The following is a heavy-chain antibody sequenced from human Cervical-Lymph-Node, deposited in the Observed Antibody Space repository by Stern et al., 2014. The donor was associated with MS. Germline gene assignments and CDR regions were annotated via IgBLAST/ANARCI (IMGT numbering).Heavy chain of an antibody. Sequence: QLVQSGAEVKKPGASVKVSCKASGYTFTSYGISWVRQAPGQGLEWMGWISAYNGNTNYAQKLQGRVTMTTDTSTSTAYMELRSLRSDDTAVYYCAVLGYCSSTSCSYYYYYGMDVWGQGTTVTVSS. J-gene: IGHJ6*02. D-gene: IGHD2-2*01. V-gene: IGHV1-18*01. CDR2: ISAYNGNT. CDR3: AVLGYCSSTSCSYYYYYGMDV. CDR1: GYTFTSYG.